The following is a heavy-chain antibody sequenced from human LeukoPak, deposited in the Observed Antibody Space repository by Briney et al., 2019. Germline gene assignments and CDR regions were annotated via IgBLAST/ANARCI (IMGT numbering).Heavy chain of an antibody. CDR3: ASNWNDRGRYYYGMDV. V-gene: IGHV1-18*01. CDR2: ISVYNGNT. Sequence: ASVKVSCKASGYTFTSYGVSWVRQAPGQGPEWMGWISVYNGNTSYAQRLQGRVTMTTDTSTSTAYMELRSLRSDDTAVYYCASNWNDRGRYYYGMDVWGQGTTVTVSS. D-gene: IGHD1-1*01. J-gene: IGHJ6*02. CDR1: GYTFTSYG.